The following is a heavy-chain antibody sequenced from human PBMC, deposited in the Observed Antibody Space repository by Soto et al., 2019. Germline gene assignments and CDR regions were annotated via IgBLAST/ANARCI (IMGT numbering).Heavy chain of an antibody. CDR3: AKGTSLEWLSFDY. CDR2: ISGSGGST. Sequence: GGSLRLSCAASGFTFSSYAISWVRQAPGKGLEWVSAISGSGGSTYYADSVKGRFTISRDNSKNTLYLQMNSLRAEDTAVYYCAKGTSLEWLSFDYWGQGTLVTVSS. CDR1: GFTFSSYA. D-gene: IGHD3-3*01. V-gene: IGHV3-23*01. J-gene: IGHJ4*02.